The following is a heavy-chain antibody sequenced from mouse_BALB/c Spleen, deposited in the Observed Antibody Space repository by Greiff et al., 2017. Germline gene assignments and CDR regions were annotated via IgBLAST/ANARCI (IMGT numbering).Heavy chain of an antibody. Sequence: VQLKQSGPELVKPGASVKMSCKASGYTFTSYVMHWVKQKPGQGLEWIGYINPYNDGTKYNEKFKGKATLTSDKSSSTAYMELSSLTSEDSAVYYCARDGNYLSYWYFDVWGAGTTVTVSS. CDR3: ARDGNYLSYWYFDV. CDR1: GYTFTSYV. CDR2: INPYNDGT. J-gene: IGHJ1*01. D-gene: IGHD2-1*01. V-gene: IGHV1-14*01.